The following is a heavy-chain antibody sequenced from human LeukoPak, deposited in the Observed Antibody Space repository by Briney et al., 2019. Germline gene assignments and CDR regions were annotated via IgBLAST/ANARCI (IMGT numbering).Heavy chain of an antibody. CDR2: IGDSGGAT. Sequence: GGSLRLSCAASGFIFNQYAMSWVRQTPGKGLEWVAAIGDSGGATYVADSVKGRFTISRDNSKNTLYLQMNSLRAEDTAVYYCARDLYDFWSGYFYGMDVWGQGTTVTVSS. CDR1: GFIFNQYA. V-gene: IGHV3-23*01. D-gene: IGHD3-3*01. CDR3: ARDLYDFWSGYFYGMDV. J-gene: IGHJ6*02.